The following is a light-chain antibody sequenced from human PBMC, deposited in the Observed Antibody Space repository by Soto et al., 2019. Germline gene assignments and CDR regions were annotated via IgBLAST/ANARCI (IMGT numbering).Light chain of an antibody. Sequence: QSVLTQPPSTSGTPGQRITISCSGSSSNIGGNYVFWYQHLPGTAPKLLIYSNNQRPSGVPDRFSGSKSGTSASLAISGLRSEDEADYYCAVWDDSLSGPLFGGGTKLTVL. J-gene: IGLJ2*01. CDR2: SNN. CDR3: AVWDDSLSGPL. V-gene: IGLV1-47*01. CDR1: SSNIGGNY.